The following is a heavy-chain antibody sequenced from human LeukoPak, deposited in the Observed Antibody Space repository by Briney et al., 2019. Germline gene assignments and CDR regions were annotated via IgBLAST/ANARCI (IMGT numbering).Heavy chain of an antibody. CDR3: ARGGGDPSAAEYFQH. D-gene: IGHD2-21*02. CDR1: GYTFTIYY. J-gene: IGHJ1*01. V-gene: IGHV1-46*01. Sequence: ASVSVSCKASGYTFTIYYMHWVRQAPGQGLEWRGIINPSGGSTSYAQKFQGRVTMTRDTSTSTVYMELNSLRSEDTAVYSCARGGGDPSAAEYFQHWGQGTLVTVSS. CDR2: INPSGGST.